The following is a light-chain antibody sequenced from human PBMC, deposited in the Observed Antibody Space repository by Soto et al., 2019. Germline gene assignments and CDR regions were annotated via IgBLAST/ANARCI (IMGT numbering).Light chain of an antibody. Sequence: QAVVTQSPSAAATPGQRVTLSCSGSTSNIGSHYVYWYQQLPGTAPKLLIYRTNQRPSGVPDRFSGSKSGTSASLAISGLRSEDEADYYCAAWDDSLSGVVFGGGTKLTVL. CDR3: AAWDDSLSGVV. J-gene: IGLJ2*01. CDR1: TSNIGSHY. V-gene: IGLV1-47*01. CDR2: RTN.